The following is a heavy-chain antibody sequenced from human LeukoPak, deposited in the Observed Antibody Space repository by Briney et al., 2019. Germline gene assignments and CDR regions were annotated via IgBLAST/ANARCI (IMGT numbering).Heavy chain of an antibody. Sequence: SETLSLTCTVSGGSISSGVYYWSWIRQPSGKGLEWIGYIYYRGSTYYNPSLKSRLTISVDASKNQFSLKLTSVTAADTAVYYCARAYYYGSGSYGLDYWGQGTLVTVSS. V-gene: IGHV4-30-4*02. D-gene: IGHD3-10*01. CDR2: IYYRGST. CDR1: GGSISSGVYY. CDR3: ARAYYYGSGSYGLDY. J-gene: IGHJ4*02.